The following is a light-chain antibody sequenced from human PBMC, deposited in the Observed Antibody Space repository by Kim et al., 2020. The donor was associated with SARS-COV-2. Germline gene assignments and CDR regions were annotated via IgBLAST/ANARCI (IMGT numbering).Light chain of an antibody. CDR1: KLGDKY. J-gene: IGLJ2*01. CDR2: QDS. CDR3: QAWDSSHVV. V-gene: IGLV3-1*01. Sequence: SYELTQPHSVSVSPGQTASITCSGDKLGDKYACWYQQKPGQSPVLVIYQDSKRPSGIPERFSGSNSGNTATLTISGTQAMDEADYYCQAWDSSHVVFGGGPQLTFL.